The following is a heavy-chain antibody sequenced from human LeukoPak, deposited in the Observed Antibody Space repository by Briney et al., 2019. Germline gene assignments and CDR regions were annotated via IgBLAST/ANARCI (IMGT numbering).Heavy chain of an antibody. Sequence: SETLSLTCTVSGGSISNYYWSWIRQPPGKGLEWIGYIYYSGSTNYNPSLKSRVTISVDTSKNQFSLKLSSVTAADTAVYYCASAKQIDAFDIWGQGTMVTVSS. CDR3: ASAKQIDAFDI. J-gene: IGHJ3*02. CDR2: IYYSGST. V-gene: IGHV4-59*01. CDR1: GGSISNYY.